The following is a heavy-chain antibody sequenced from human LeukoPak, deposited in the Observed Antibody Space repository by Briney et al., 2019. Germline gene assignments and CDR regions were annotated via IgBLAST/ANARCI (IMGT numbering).Heavy chain of an antibody. CDR3: ARGAPPVLRGSSAFDY. D-gene: IGHD6-6*01. CDR2: IYYSGST. Sequence: SETLSLTCTVSGGSISSSSYYWGWIRQPPGKGLEWIGSIYYSGSTYYNPSLKSRVTISVDTSKNQFSLKLSSVTAADTAVYYCARGAPPVLRGSSAFDYWGQGTLVTVSS. CDR1: GGSISSSSYY. J-gene: IGHJ4*02. V-gene: IGHV4-39*07.